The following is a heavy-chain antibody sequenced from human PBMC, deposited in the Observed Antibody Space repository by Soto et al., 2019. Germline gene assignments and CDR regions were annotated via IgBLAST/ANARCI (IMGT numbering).Heavy chain of an antibody. Sequence: EVQLVESGGDLVQPGGSLRLSCAASGFTLSNHWMHWVRQAPGKGLVWVSSIHGGGSGSSYADSVKGRFTSTSDNAENTLHLQMNGLRGEDSAIYYCVRGTRDWRVMDYWGRGTLVTVSS. CDR3: VRGTRDWRVMDY. CDR2: IHGGGSGS. D-gene: IGHD2-21*02. J-gene: IGHJ4*02. CDR1: GFTLSNHW. V-gene: IGHV3-74*01.